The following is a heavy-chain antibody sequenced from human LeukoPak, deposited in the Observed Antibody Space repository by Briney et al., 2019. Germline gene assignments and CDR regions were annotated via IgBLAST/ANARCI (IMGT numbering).Heavy chain of an antibody. CDR3: ARGSGSSGYYHFDY. Sequence: SETLSLTCTVSGYSISNGYYWGWIRQPPGKGLEWVGSIYHRGSTYYNPSLRSRVTISLDRSKNQFSLKLSSVTAADTAVYYCARGSGSSGYYHFDYWGQGTLVTVSS. CDR1: GYSISNGYY. CDR2: IYHRGST. J-gene: IGHJ4*02. D-gene: IGHD3-22*01. V-gene: IGHV4-38-2*02.